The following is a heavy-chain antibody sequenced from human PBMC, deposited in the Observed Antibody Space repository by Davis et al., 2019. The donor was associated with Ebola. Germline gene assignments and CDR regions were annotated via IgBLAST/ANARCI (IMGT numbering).Heavy chain of an antibody. CDR1: GFTFSSYA. Sequence: GESLKISCAASGFTFSSYAMHWVRQAPGKGLEWVSYISDDSNRIYYADSVKGRFTISRDNAKNSLYLQMNSLRAEDTAVYYCARDFPYCSSTSCPSYYYYYMDVWGKGTTVTVSS. CDR3: ARDFPYCSSTSCPSYYYYYMDV. J-gene: IGHJ6*03. CDR2: ISDDSNRI. D-gene: IGHD2-2*01. V-gene: IGHV3-48*04.